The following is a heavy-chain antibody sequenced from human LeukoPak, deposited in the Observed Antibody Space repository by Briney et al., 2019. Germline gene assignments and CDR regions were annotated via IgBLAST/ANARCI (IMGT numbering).Heavy chain of an antibody. Sequence: GGSLRLSCAASGFTFSSYGMHWVRQAPGKGLEWVAVIWYDGSNKYYADSVKGRFTNSRDNSKNTLYLQMNSLRAEDTAVYYCAKDREYYDFWTTDYWGQGTLVTVSS. J-gene: IGHJ4*02. CDR1: GFTFSSYG. D-gene: IGHD3-3*01. CDR3: AKDREYYDFWTTDY. V-gene: IGHV3-33*06. CDR2: IWYDGSNK.